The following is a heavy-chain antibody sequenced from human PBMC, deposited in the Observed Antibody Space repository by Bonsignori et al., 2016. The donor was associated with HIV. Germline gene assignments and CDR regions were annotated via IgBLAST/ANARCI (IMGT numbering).Heavy chain of an antibody. CDR3: VRSSSWKGRNWFDP. J-gene: IGHJ5*02. CDR1: GGSISNSGYY. D-gene: IGHD6-13*01. V-gene: IGHV4-39*01. Sequence: QLQLQESGPGLVKPSETLSLTCTVSGGSISNSGYYWGWIRQSPGKGLEWIGNIYYTGSTSQNPSLRSRVTISVDTSKNQFSLKLSSVTAADTAVYYCVRSSSWKGRNWFDPWGQGTLVTVSS. CDR2: IYYTGST.